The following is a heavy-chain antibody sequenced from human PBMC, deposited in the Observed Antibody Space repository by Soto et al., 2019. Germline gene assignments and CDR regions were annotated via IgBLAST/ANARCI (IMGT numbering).Heavy chain of an antibody. J-gene: IGHJ4*02. CDR2: IIPILGIA. CDR3: ASVEGYCSSTSCYDPEFDY. CDR1: GGTFSSYT. V-gene: IGHV1-69*02. Sequence: SVKVSCKASGGTFSSYTISWVRQAPGQGLEWMGRIIPILGIANYAQKFQGRVTITADKSTSTAYMELSSLRSEDTAVYYCASVEGYCSSTSCYDPEFDYWGQGTLVTVSS. D-gene: IGHD2-2*01.